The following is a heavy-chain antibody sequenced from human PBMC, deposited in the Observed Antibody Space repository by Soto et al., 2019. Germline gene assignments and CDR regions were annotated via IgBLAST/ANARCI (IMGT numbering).Heavy chain of an antibody. CDR3: ATDWGSGSYVVAFDV. Sequence: EVQLVESGGGLVKPGGSLRLSCAASGFTFSNAWMNWVRQAPGKGLEWVGRIKRKTDGGTTDYAEPVKGRFTISRDDSKNTLYLQMNSLKTEDTAVYYCATDWGSGSYVVAFDVWGQGTMVTVSS. D-gene: IGHD3-10*01. J-gene: IGHJ3*01. CDR1: GFTFSNAW. V-gene: IGHV3-15*01. CDR2: IKRKTDGGTT.